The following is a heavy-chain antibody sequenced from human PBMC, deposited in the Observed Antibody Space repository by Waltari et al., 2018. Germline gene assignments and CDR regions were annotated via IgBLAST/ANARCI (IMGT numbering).Heavy chain of an antibody. CDR3: ARRFDS. CDR1: GFTFSSYG. V-gene: IGHV3-48*03. J-gene: IGHJ4*02. CDR2: SSGSYTTI. Sequence: EVQLVESGGGLVQPGGSLRLSCAASGFTFSSYGMNWVRQAPGKGLDWISYSSGSYTTIYYADSVKGRFTSSRDDAENSLYLQMNSLRAEDTALYYCARRFDSWGQGTRVTVSS.